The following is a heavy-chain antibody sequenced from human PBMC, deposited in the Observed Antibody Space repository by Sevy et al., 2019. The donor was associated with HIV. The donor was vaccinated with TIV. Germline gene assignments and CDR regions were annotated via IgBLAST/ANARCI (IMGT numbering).Heavy chain of an antibody. D-gene: IGHD6-6*01. CDR1: GGSISSYY. CDR2: IYYSGST. Sequence: SETLSLTCTVSGGSISSYYWSWIRQPPGKGLEWIGYIYYSGSTNYNPSLKGRVTISVDTSKNQFSLKLSSVTAADTAVYYCARDSSSSKRGINWFDPWGQGTLVTVSS. J-gene: IGHJ5*02. V-gene: IGHV4-59*01. CDR3: ARDSSSSKRGINWFDP.